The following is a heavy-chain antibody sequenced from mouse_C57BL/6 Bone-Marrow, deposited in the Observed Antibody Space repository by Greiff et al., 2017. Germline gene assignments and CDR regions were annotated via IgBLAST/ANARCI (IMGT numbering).Heavy chain of an antibody. CDR3: ARGYDDDYSVDY. CDR2: INPNYGTT. J-gene: IGHJ4*01. D-gene: IGHD2-4*01. Sequence: EVQLQESGPELVKPGASVKISCKASGYSFTDYNMNWVKQSNGKSLEWIGVINPNYGTTSYNQKFKGKATLSVDPSSSTAYMQINRLTSEDSAVYYCARGYDDDYSVDYWGQGTSVTVCS. CDR1: GYSFTDYN. V-gene: IGHV1-39*01.